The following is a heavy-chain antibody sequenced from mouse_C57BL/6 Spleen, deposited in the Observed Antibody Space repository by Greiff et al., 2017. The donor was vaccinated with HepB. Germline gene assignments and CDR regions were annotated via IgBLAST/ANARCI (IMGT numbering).Heavy chain of an antibody. CDR2: IYPGDGDT. V-gene: IGHV1-80*01. CDR3: ASEGYYYGSNPLYAMDY. CDR1: GYAFSSYW. J-gene: IGHJ4*01. Sequence: QVHVKQSGAELVKPGASVKISCKASGYAFSSYWMNWVKQRPGKGLEWIGQIYPGDGDTNYNGKFKGKATLTADKSSSTAYMQLSSLTSEVSAVYFCASEGYYYGSNPLYAMDYWGQGTSVTVSS. D-gene: IGHD1-1*01.